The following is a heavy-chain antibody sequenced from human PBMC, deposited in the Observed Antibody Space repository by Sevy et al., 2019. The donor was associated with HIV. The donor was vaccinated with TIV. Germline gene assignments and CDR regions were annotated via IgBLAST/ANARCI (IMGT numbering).Heavy chain of an antibody. J-gene: IGHJ4*02. V-gene: IGHV3-21*01. Sequence: GGSLRLSCAASGFTFSRYSINWVRQAPGKGLEWVSSISSSSNYIYYADSVKGRFTISSDNAKNSLYLQMNSLRAEDTAVYYCARGKLAVAGELDYWGQGTLVTVSS. CDR3: ARGKLAVAGELDY. D-gene: IGHD6-19*01. CDR1: GFTFSRYS. CDR2: ISSSSNYI.